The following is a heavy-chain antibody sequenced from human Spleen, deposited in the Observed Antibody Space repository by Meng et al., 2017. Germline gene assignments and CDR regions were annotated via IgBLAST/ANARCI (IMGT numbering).Heavy chain of an antibody. CDR1: GYTFTSYY. CDR3: ARRGSGTYDSYY. D-gene: IGHD1-26*01. V-gene: IGHV1-46*01. CDR2: INPSGGST. J-gene: IGHJ4*02. Sequence: ASVKVSCKASGYTFTSYYMHWVRQAPGQGLEWMGLINPSGGSTSYAQKFQGRVTMTRDTSTSTVYMELSSLRSEDTAVYYCARRGSGTYDSYYWGQGTLVTVSS.